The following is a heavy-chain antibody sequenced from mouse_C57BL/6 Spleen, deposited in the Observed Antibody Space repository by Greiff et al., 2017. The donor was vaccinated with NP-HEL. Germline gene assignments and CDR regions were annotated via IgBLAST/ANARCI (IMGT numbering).Heavy chain of an antibody. V-gene: IGHV1-80*01. Sequence: QVQLQQSGAELVKPGASVKISCKASGYAFSSYWMNWVKQRPGKGLEWIGQIYPGDGDTNYNGQFKGKATLTADKSSSTAYMQLSSLTSEDSAVYFCARGFITTVVATRWYFDVWGTGTTVTVSS. J-gene: IGHJ1*03. CDR1: GYAFSSYW. D-gene: IGHD1-1*01. CDR3: ARGFITTVVATRWYFDV. CDR2: IYPGDGDT.